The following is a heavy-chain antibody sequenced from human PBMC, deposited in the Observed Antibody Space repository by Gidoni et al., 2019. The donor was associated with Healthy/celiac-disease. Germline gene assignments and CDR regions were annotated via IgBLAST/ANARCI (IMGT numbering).Heavy chain of an antibody. D-gene: IGHD3-22*01. V-gene: IGHV4-39*01. Sequence: QLQLQESGPGLVKPSETLSLTCTVSGGSISSSSYYWGWIRQPPGTGLEWIGSIYYSGSTYYNPSLKSRVTISVDTSKNQFSLKLSSVTAADTAVYYCARPYYYDSSGYYVDAFDIWGQGTMVTVSS. CDR2: IYYSGST. CDR1: GGSISSSSYY. CDR3: ARPYYYDSSGYYVDAFDI. J-gene: IGHJ3*02.